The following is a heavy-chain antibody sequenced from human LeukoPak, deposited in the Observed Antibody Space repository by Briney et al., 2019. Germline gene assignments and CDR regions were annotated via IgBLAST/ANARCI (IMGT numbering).Heavy chain of an antibody. CDR1: GDSISSGDYY. CDR3: ARDSLDGDNRYFDY. D-gene: IGHD4-23*01. CDR2: IYYSGST. J-gene: IGHJ4*02. Sequence: SPSETLSLTCTVSGDSISSGDYYWSWIRQPPGKGLEWIGYIYYSGSTYYNPSLKSRVTISVDTSKNQFSLKLSSVTAADTAVYYCARDSLDGDNRYFDYWGQGTLVTVSS. V-gene: IGHV4-30-4*01.